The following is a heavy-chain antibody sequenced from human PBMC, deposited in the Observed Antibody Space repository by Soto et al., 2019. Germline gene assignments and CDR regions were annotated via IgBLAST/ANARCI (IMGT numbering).Heavy chain of an antibody. CDR1: GYTFTSYA. J-gene: IGHJ4*02. CDR3: ARAFGVVATIDGWSDY. V-gene: IGHV1-3*01. D-gene: IGHD5-12*01. CDR2: INAGNGNT. Sequence: ASVKVSCKASGYTFTSYAMHWVRQAPGQRLEWMGWINAGNGNTKYSQKFQGRVTITRDTSASTAYMELSSLRSEDTAVYYSARAFGVVATIDGWSDYWGQGTLVTVSS.